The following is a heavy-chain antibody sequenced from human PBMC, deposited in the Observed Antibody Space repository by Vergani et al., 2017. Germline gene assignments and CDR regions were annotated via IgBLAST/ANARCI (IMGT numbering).Heavy chain of an antibody. V-gene: IGHV4-34*01. CDR3: ARGPGYYDSSGYYYVN. CDR1: GGSFSGYY. D-gene: IGHD3-22*01. Sequence: QVQLQQWGAGLLKPSETLSLTCAVYGGSFSGYYWSWIRQPPGKGLEWIGEINNSGSTNYNPSLKSRVTISVDTSKNQFSLNLSSVTSADTAVYYCARGPGYYDSSGYYYVNWGQGTLVTVSS. J-gene: IGHJ4*02. CDR2: INNSGST.